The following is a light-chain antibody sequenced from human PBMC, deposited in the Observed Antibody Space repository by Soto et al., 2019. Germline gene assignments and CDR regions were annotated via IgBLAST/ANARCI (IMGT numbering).Light chain of an antibody. CDR2: GAS. V-gene: IGKV3-20*01. CDR3: QQYGSSLTWT. CDR1: QSVYSSY. Sequence: EIVLTQSPGTLSLSPGERATLSCRASQSVYSSYLAWYQQKPGQAPRLLIYGASSRATGIPDRFSGSGSGKDFTLNIRRLEPEDFAVYYCQQYGSSLTWTLGQGTKVDIK. J-gene: IGKJ1*01.